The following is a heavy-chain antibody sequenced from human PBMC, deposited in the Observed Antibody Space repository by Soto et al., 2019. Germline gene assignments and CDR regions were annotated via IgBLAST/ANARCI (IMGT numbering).Heavy chain of an antibody. CDR3: ARGGYDFEDLFDP. CDR2: IIPMFNTP. J-gene: IGHJ5*02. D-gene: IGHD3-3*01. V-gene: IGHV1-69*01. CDR1: GGTFRSYS. Sequence: QVHLVQSGAEVKKPGSSVKVSCQSSGGTFRSYSITWLRQAPGQGLERLGAIIPMFNTPNYAQKFQGRLTITADESTSTVFRELKSLRSEDRAVYYCARGGYDFEDLFDPWGQGTLVSVSS.